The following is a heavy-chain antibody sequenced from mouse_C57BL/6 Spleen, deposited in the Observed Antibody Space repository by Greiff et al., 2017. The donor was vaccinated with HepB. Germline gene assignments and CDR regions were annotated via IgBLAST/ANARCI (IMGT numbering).Heavy chain of an antibody. D-gene: IGHD2-4*01. Sequence: VQLQQPGAELVKPGASVKLSCKASGYTFTSYWMHWVKQRPGQGLEWIGMIHPNSGSTNYNEKFKSKATLTVDKSSSTAYMQLSSLTSEDSAVYYCARFSPSYDYDGYWYFDVWGTGTTVTVSS. J-gene: IGHJ1*03. CDR3: ARFSPSYDYDGYWYFDV. V-gene: IGHV1-64*01. CDR1: GYTFTSYW. CDR2: IHPNSGST.